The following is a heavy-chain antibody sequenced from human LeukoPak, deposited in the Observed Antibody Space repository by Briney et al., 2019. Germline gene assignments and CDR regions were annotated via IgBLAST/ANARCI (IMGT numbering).Heavy chain of an antibody. CDR3: ARNASDSGTSYFDY. V-gene: IGHV4-39*01. CDR2: IYYSGST. J-gene: IGHJ4*02. Sequence: SETLSLTCTVSGGSISSSTSYWGWIRQPPGKGLERIGSIYYSGSTSYNPSLKSRVTISVDTSKKQFSLMLDSVTAADTAVYYCARNASDSGTSYFDYWGQGTLVTVSS. CDR1: GGSISSSTSY. D-gene: IGHD1-26*01.